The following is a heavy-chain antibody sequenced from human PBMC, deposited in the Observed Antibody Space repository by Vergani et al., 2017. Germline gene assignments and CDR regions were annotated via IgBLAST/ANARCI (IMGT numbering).Heavy chain of an antibody. CDR3: AKVYRLRITMCIHTWDYFDY. Sequence: EVQLLESGGGLVQPGGSLRLSCAASGFTFSSYAMSWVRQAPGKGLEWVSAISGSGGSTYYADSVKGRFTISRDNSKNTLYLQMNSLRAEDTAVYYWAKVYRLRITMCIHTWDYFDYWGQGTLVTVSS. CDR2: ISGSGGST. D-gene: IGHD3-3*01. CDR1: GFTFSSYA. J-gene: IGHJ4*02. V-gene: IGHV3-23*01.